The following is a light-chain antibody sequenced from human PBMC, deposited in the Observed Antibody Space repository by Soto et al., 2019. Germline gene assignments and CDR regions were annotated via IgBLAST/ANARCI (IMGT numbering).Light chain of an antibody. CDR2: GAS. CDR3: QQYGSSPWT. Sequence: EIVLTQSPGTLSLSPGERATLSCRASQSVSSSYLAWYQQKPGQAPRLLIYGASSRATGIPDRFSGSGSGTHFTLTISRLEPEDFAVYYCQQYGSSPWTFGHGTKVDIK. V-gene: IGKV3-20*01. CDR1: QSVSSSY. J-gene: IGKJ1*01.